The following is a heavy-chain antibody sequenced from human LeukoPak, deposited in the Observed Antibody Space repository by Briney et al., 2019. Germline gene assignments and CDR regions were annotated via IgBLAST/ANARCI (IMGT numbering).Heavy chain of an antibody. V-gene: IGHV1-8*01. CDR3: ARAIVLGDY. CDR1: GYTFASYD. Sequence: ASVKVSCKASGYTFASYDINWVRQATGQGLEWMGWMNPNSGNTGYAQKFQGRVTMTRDTSISTAYMELSRLRSDDTAVYYCARAIVLGDYWGQGTLVTVSS. D-gene: IGHD1-26*01. J-gene: IGHJ4*02. CDR2: MNPNSGNT.